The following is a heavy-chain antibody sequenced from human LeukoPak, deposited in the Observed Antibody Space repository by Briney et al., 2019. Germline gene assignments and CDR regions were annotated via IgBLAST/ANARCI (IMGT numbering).Heavy chain of an antibody. Sequence: GGSLRLSCRASGFTFGDYAVNWVRQAPGKGLEWVSSIGGSGGSTYYADSVKGRFTISRDNSKNTLYLQMNSLRAEDTAVYYCAKVETAAAATLRGFDYWGQGTLGTVSS. CDR2: IGGSGGST. V-gene: IGHV3-23*01. CDR1: GFTFGDYA. D-gene: IGHD6-13*01. J-gene: IGHJ4*02. CDR3: AKVETAAAATLRGFDY.